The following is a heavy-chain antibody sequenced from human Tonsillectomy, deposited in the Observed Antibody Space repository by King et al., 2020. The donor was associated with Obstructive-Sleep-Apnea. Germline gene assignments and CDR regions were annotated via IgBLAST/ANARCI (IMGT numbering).Heavy chain of an antibody. CDR1: GGSISSYY. CDR2: IYYSGST. Sequence: VQLQESGPGLVKPSETLSLTCTVSGGSISSYYWSWIRQPPGKGLEWIGYIYYSGSTNYNPSLKSRVTISVDTSKNQFSLKLSSVTAADTAVYYCARAPLGYDSSGYYDLLLAFDIWGQGTMVTVSS. D-gene: IGHD3-22*01. V-gene: IGHV4-59*01. J-gene: IGHJ3*02. CDR3: ARAPLGYDSSGYYDLLLAFDI.